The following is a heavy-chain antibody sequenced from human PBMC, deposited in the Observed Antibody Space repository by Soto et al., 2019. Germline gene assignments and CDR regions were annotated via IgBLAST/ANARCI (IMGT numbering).Heavy chain of an antibody. CDR2: ISGSGGST. Sequence: GGSLRLSCAASGFTFSSYAMSWVRQAPGKGLEWVSAISGSGGSTYYADSVKGRFTISRDNSKNTLYLQMNSLRAEDTAVYSCASLAPDIVVVVAATYYFDYWGQGTLVTVSS. V-gene: IGHV3-23*01. D-gene: IGHD2-15*01. CDR1: GFTFSSYA. CDR3: ASLAPDIVVVVAATYYFDY. J-gene: IGHJ4*02.